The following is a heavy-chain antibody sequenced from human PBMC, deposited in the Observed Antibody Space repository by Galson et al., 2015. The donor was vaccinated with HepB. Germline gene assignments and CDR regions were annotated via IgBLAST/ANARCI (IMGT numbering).Heavy chain of an antibody. V-gene: IGHV3-21*01. CDR1: GFTVSSNY. J-gene: IGHJ4*02. CDR3: AIGIKAYYYDSSGSYYFDY. CDR2: ISSSSSYI. D-gene: IGHD3-22*01. Sequence: SLRLSCAASGFTVSSNYMSWVRQAPGKGLEWVSSISSSSSYIYYADSVKGRLTISRDNAKNSLYLQMNSLRAEDTAVYYCAIGIKAYYYDSSGSYYFDYWGQGTLVTVSS.